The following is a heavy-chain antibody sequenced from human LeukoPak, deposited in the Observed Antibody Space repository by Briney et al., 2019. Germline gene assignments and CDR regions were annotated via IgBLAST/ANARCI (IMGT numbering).Heavy chain of an antibody. D-gene: IGHD6-13*01. CDR2: INPSGGST. Sequence: ASVKVSCKASGYTFTSYYMHWVRQALGQGLEWMGIINPSGGSTSYAQKFQGRVTMTRDTSTSTVYMELSSLRSEDTAVYYCARVLEDDSSSWPTEWYFDLCGRGTLVTVSS. J-gene: IGHJ2*01. V-gene: IGHV1-46*03. CDR1: GYTFTSYY. CDR3: ARVLEDDSSSWPTEWYFDL.